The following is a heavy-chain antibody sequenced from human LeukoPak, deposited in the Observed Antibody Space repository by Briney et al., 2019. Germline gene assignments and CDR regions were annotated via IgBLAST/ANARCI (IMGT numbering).Heavy chain of an antibody. CDR3: AGETGATAGTALGN. V-gene: IGHV4-34*01. CDR1: GGSFSGYC. Sequence: SETLSLTCAVYGGSFSGYCWSWIRQPPGKGLEWIGEINHSGSTNYNPSLKSRVTISVDTSKNQFSLKLSSVTAADTAVYYCAGETGATAGTALGNWGQGTLVTVSS. CDR2: INHSGST. J-gene: IGHJ4*02. D-gene: IGHD6-13*01.